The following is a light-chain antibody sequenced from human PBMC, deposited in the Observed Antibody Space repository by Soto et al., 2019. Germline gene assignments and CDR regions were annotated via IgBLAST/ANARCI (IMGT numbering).Light chain of an antibody. CDR2: DVS. Sequence: QSALTQPRSVSGSPGQSVTISCTGTSSDVGYYNYVSWYQQYPGKAPKVIIYDVSEWPSGVPDRFSGSKSGNTASLTISGLQAEDEADYYCCSYAGSPRYVFGTGTKVTVL. CDR1: SSDVGYYNY. V-gene: IGLV2-11*01. CDR3: CSYAGSPRYV. J-gene: IGLJ1*01.